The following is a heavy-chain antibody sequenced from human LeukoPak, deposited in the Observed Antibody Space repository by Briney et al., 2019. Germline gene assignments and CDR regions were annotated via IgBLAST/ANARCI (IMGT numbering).Heavy chain of an antibody. CDR3: ARDWAAADTGSHWFDP. CDR2: IYHSGST. D-gene: IGHD6-13*01. V-gene: IGHV4-4*02. J-gene: IGHJ5*02. CDR1: GGPISSSNW. Sequence: PSGTLSLTCAVSGGPISSSNWWSWVRQPPGKGLEWIGEIYHSGSTNYNPSLKSRFTISVDKSKNQFSLKLSSVTAADTAVYYCARDWAAADTGSHWFDPWGQGTLVTVSS.